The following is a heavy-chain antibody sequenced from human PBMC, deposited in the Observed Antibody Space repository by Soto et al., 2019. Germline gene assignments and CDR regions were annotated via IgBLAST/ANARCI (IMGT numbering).Heavy chain of an antibody. V-gene: IGHV4-39*07. CDR3: ARVPAWRHSYNYYMDV. CDR2: IYYNGST. Sequence: SETLSLTCTVSGGYISSSSYYWGWIRQPPGKGLEWIGSIYYNGSTNYNPSLKSRVTISVDTSKNQFSLKLSSVTAADTAVYYCARVPAWRHSYNYYMDVWGKGTTVTVSS. D-gene: IGHD5-18*01. J-gene: IGHJ6*03. CDR1: GGYISSSSYY.